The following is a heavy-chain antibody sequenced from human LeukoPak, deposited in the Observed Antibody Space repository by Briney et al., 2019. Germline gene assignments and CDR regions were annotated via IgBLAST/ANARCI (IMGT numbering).Heavy chain of an antibody. J-gene: IGHJ3*02. D-gene: IGHD1-20*01. V-gene: IGHV3-30-3*01. Sequence: GGSLRLSCAASGFTFSSSWMSWVRQAPGKGLEWVAVISYDGSNKYYADSVKGRFTISRDNSKNTLYLQMNSLRAEDTAVYYCARDRRLTADAFDIWGQGTMVTVSS. CDR1: GFTFSSSW. CDR2: ISYDGSNK. CDR3: ARDRRLTADAFDI.